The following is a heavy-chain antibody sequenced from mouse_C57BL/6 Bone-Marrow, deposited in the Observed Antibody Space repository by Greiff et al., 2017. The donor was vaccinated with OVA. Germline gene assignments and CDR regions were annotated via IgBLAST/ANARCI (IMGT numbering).Heavy chain of an antibody. CDR2: ISDGGSYT. V-gene: IGHV5-4*01. CDR1: GFTFSSYA. J-gene: IGHJ1*03. CDR3: ASQENGTTVVADWYFDV. Sequence: EVQLVESGGGLVKPGGSLKLSCAASGFTFSSYAMSWVRQTPEKRLEWVATISDGGSYTYYPDNVKGRFTISRDNAKNNLYLQMSHLKSEDTAMYYCASQENGTTVVADWYFDVWGTGTTVTVSS. D-gene: IGHD1-1*01.